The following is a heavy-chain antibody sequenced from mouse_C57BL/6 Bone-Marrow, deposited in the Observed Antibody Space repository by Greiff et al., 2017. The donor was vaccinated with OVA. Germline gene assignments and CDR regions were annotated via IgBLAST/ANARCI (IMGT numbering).Heavy chain of an antibody. CDR2: IDPETGGT. J-gene: IGHJ1*03. V-gene: IGHV1-15*01. CDR1: GYTFTDYE. CDR3: TTFITTVVAGYFDV. Sequence: VQGVESGAELVRPGASVTLSCKASGYTFTDYEMHWVKQTPVHGLEWIGAIDPETGGTAYNQKFKGKAILTADKSSSTAYMELRSLTSEDSAVYYCTTFITTVVAGYFDVWGTGTTVTVSS. D-gene: IGHD1-1*01.